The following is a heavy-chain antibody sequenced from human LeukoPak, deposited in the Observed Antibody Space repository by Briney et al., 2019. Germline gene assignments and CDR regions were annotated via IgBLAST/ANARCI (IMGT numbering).Heavy chain of an antibody. CDR3: VRDIGTSPYLHDY. CDR1: GRTFTTHG. Sequence: EASVKVSCKASGRTFTTHGISWVRQAPGQGLEWMGWISVYNGNTNYAQKFQGRVTMTTDTSTSTAYMEVRTLRFDDTTVYYCVRDIGTSPYLHDYWGQGTLVTVSS. D-gene: IGHD6-13*01. J-gene: IGHJ4*02. CDR2: ISVYNGNT. V-gene: IGHV1-18*01.